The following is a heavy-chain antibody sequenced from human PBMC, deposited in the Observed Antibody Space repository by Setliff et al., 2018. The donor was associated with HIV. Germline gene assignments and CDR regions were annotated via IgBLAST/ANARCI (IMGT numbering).Heavy chain of an antibody. CDR1: GGSISSSSYY. CDR2: SYYSGST. Sequence: SETLSLTCTVSGGSISSSSYYWGWIRQPPGKGLEWIGSSYYSGSTDHNPSLKRRVSISLDTSKNQFSLKLSSVTAADTAVYYCARETREAVAGSNYYYYYGLDVWGQGTTVTVSS. CDR3: ARETREAVAGSNYYYYYGLDV. D-gene: IGHD6-19*01. V-gene: IGHV4-39*07. J-gene: IGHJ6*02.